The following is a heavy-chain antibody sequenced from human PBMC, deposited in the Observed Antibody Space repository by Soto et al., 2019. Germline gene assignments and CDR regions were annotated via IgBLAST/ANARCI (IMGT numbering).Heavy chain of an antibody. Sequence: QVQLQESGPGLVKPSQTLSLTCTVSGGSISSGGYYWSWIRQHPGKGLEWIGYIYYSGSTYYNPSLQSRVTISVDTAKHQFSLELSSVTAADTAVYYCARASSSGRNWFDPWGQGTLVTVSS. V-gene: IGHV4-31*03. CDR2: IYYSGST. J-gene: IGHJ5*02. D-gene: IGHD6-6*01. CDR3: ARASSSGRNWFDP. CDR1: GGSISSGGYY.